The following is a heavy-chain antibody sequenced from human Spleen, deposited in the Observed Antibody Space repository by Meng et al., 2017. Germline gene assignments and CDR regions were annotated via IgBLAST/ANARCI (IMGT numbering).Heavy chain of an antibody. CDR1: GFTFSSYA. D-gene: IGHD3-16*02. CDR2: IKSKTDGGTT. V-gene: IGHV3-15*01. CDR3: TTVGRNIITFGGVIVNVVFDI. Sequence: GESLKISCAASGFTFSSYAMSWVRQAPGEGLEWVGRIKSKTDGGTTDYAAPVKGRFTISRDDSKNTLYLQMNSLKTEDTAVYYCTTVGRNIITFGGVIVNVVFDIWGQGTMVTVSS. J-gene: IGHJ3*02.